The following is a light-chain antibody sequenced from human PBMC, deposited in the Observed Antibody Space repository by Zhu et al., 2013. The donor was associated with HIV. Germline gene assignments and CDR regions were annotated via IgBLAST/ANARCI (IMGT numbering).Light chain of an antibody. CDR1: KLGSKY. J-gene: IGLJ3*02. V-gene: IGLV3-1*01. CDR3: QAWDSSTAV. Sequence: SYDLTQPPSVSVSPGQTASITCSGDKLGSKYAYWYQQKPGQSPVLVIYQDNKRPSGIPERFSGSNSGNTATLTISGTQAMDEADYYCQAWDSSTAVFGGGTKADR. CDR2: QDN.